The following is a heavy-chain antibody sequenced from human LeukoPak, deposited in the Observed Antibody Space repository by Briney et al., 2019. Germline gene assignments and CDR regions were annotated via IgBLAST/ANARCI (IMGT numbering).Heavy chain of an antibody. CDR3: ARHLNGDYFDY. V-gene: IGHV4-59*08. CDR1: GGSISSYY. Sequence: SETLSLTCTVSGGSISSYYWSWIRRPPGKGLEWIGYIYYSGSTDYNPSLKSRVTISVDTSKNQFSLKLSSVTAADTAVYYCARHLNGDYFDYGGQGTLVTVSS. CDR2: IYYSGST. J-gene: IGHJ4*02. D-gene: IGHD3-10*01.